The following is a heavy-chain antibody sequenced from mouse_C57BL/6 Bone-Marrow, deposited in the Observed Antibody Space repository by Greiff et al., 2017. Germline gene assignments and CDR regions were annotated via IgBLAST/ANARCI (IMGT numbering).Heavy chain of an antibody. CDR3: ARKLYDYDFFYAMDY. CDR2: IWSGGST. Sequence: VKLQQSGPGLVQPSQSLSITCTVSGFSLTSYGVHWVRQSPGKGLEWLGVIWSGGSTDYNAAFISRLSISKDNSKSQVFIKMNSLQADDTAIYYCARKLYDYDFFYAMDYWGQGTSVTVSS. D-gene: IGHD2-4*01. V-gene: IGHV2-2*01. J-gene: IGHJ4*01. CDR1: GFSLTSYG.